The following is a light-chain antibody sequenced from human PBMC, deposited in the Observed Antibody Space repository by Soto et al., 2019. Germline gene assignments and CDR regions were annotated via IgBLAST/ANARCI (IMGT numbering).Light chain of an antibody. CDR2: AAS. CDR3: QQSYSTLIT. V-gene: IGKV1-39*01. J-gene: IGKJ5*01. CDR1: QSISSY. Sequence: DIQMTQSPSSLSASVGDRVTITCRASQSISSYLNWYQQKPGKAPKLLIYAASSLQSGVPSRFSGSGSGTDFTLTISIRQPEDFATYYCQQSYSTLITLGQGTRLEIK.